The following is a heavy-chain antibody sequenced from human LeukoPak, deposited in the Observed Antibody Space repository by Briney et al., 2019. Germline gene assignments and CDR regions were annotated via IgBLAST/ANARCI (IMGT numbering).Heavy chain of an antibody. CDR2: VSHDGSNK. Sequence: GGSLRLSCAASGFTFSSYGMHWVRQAPGKGLEWVAVVSHDGSNKYYADSVKGRFTISRDNSEKTLSLQMNSLRVEDTAVYYCTKEGYYGSGSFPDYWGQGSLVTVSA. J-gene: IGHJ4*02. D-gene: IGHD3-10*01. V-gene: IGHV3-30*18. CDR1: GFTFSSYG. CDR3: TKEGYYGSGSFPDY.